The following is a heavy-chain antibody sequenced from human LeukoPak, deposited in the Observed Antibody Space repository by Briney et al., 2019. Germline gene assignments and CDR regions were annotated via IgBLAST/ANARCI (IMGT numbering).Heavy chain of an antibody. Sequence: GGSLRLSCAASGFTFSSYAMSGVRQAPGKGLEGVSVISSSGGTTYYADSVKGRFTISRDNSKNTLYFQMNSLRAEDTAVYYCAKDRPRGRCSGTTCYVFYYWGQGTLVTVSS. V-gene: IGHV3-23*01. D-gene: IGHD2-2*01. CDR1: GFTFSSYA. J-gene: IGHJ4*02. CDR3: AKDRPRGRCSGTTCYVFYY. CDR2: ISSSGGTT.